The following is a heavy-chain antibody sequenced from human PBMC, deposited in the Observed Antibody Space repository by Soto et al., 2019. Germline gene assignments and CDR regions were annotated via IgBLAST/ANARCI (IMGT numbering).Heavy chain of an antibody. Sequence: GGSLRLSCSASGFTFNKYAMHWVRQAPGTGLEYVSAISDTGGSRFHADAVKGRFTISRDNARAALFLQMSSLRAEDTAGYYCVKGTRGEYYCYYNCGDVRGQGTTVTVSS. V-gene: IGHV3-64D*06. J-gene: IGHJ6*02. CDR2: ISDTGGSR. CDR3: VKGTRGEYYCYYNCGDV. D-gene: IGHD2-21*01. CDR1: GFTFNKYA.